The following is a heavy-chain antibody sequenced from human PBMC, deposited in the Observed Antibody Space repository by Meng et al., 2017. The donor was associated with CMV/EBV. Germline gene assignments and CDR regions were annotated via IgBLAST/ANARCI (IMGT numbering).Heavy chain of an antibody. CDR3: ARIAAAGRFDY. CDR1: GFSLSTSGVG. D-gene: IGHD6-13*01. J-gene: IGHJ4*02. Sequence: QIPLKESGPTLVKTTPSLTLTCTFAGFSLSTSGVGLGWIRQPPGKALEWLALIYWDDDKRYSPSLKSRLTITKDTSKNQVVLTMTNMDPVDTATYYCARIAAAGRFDYWGQGTLVTVSS. CDR2: IYWDDDK. V-gene: IGHV2-5*02.